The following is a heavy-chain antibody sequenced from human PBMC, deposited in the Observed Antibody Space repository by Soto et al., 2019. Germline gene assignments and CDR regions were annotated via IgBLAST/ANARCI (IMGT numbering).Heavy chain of an antibody. Sequence: NPVEFLRLSCGASGFTFRRVSMNWVRQVPGKGLAWVASISSASSETWYADSVKGRFIISRDNAQESLFLQMNTLRPEDSAIYYCARVAYWGRGTQVTVSS. J-gene: IGHJ4*02. V-gene: IGHV3-21*04. CDR3: ARVAY. CDR2: ISSASSET. CDR1: GFTFRRVS.